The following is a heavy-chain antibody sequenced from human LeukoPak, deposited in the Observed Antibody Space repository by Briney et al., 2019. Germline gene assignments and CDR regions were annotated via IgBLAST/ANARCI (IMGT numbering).Heavy chain of an antibody. V-gene: IGHV1-69*01. CDR2: IIPIFGTA. D-gene: IGHD2-2*01. J-gene: IGHJ5*02. CDR3: AAWARYCSSTSCYEGGWFDP. Sequence: ASVKVSCKASGGTFSSYAISWVRQAPGQGLEWMGGIIPIFGTANYAQKFQGRVTITADESTSTAYMELSSLRSEDTAVYYCAAWARYCSSTSCYEGGWFDPWGQGTLVTVSS. CDR1: GGTFSSYA.